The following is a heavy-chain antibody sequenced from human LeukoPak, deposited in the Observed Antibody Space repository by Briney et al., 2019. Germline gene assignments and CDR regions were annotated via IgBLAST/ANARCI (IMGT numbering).Heavy chain of an antibody. CDR3: ARLNTSWSGDFFLDY. D-gene: IGHD2-2*01. J-gene: IGHJ4*02. CDR2: IYYSGST. V-gene: IGHV4-59*08. CDR1: GASISSYY. Sequence: SETLSLTCTVSGASISSYYWSWIRQPPGKGLEWIGYIYYSGSTNYNPSLKSRVTISVDTSKNQFSLKLSSVTAADTAVYYCARLNTSWSGDFFLDYWGQGTLVTVSS.